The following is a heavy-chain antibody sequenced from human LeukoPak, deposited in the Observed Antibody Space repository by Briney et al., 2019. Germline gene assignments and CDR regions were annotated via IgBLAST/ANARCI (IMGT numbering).Heavy chain of an antibody. V-gene: IGHV4-34*01. J-gene: IGHJ4*02. CDR1: GGSFSGYY. D-gene: IGHD4-17*01. Sequence: SETLSLTCAVYGGSFSGYYWSWLRQPPGKGLEWIGEINHSGSTNYNPSLKSRVTISVDTSKNQFSLKLSSVSAADTAVYYCARGPVTTFDFDYGGREPWSPSPQ. CDR3: ARGPVTTFDFDY. CDR2: INHSGST.